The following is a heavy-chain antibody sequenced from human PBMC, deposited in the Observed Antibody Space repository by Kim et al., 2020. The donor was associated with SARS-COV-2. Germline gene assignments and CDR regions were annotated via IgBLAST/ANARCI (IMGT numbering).Heavy chain of an antibody. V-gene: IGHV1-69*13. Sequence: SVKVSCKASGGTFSSYAISWVRQAPGQGLEWMGGIIPIFGTANYAQKFQGRVTITADESTSTAYMELSSLRSEDTAVYYCARGDGSGWYESPRDGYYYGMDVWGQGTTVTVSS. CDR2: IIPIFGTA. CDR1: GGTFSSYA. D-gene: IGHD6-19*01. J-gene: IGHJ6*02. CDR3: ARGDGSGWYESPRDGYYYGMDV.